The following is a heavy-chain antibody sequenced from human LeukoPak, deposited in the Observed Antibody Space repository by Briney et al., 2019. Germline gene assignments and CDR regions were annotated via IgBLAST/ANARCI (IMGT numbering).Heavy chain of an antibody. Sequence: ASVKVSCKASGYTFTGYYMHWVRQAPGQGLEWMGWINPNSGGTNYAQKFQGRVTMTRDTSISTAYAELSRLRSDDTAMYYCAREDGSGSYPSFDYWGQGTLVTVSS. CDR3: AREDGSGSYPSFDY. J-gene: IGHJ4*02. V-gene: IGHV1-2*02. D-gene: IGHD1-26*01. CDR1: GYTFTGYY. CDR2: INPNSGGT.